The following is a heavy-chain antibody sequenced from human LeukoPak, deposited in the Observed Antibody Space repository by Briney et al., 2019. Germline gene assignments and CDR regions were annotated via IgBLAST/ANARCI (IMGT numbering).Heavy chain of an antibody. Sequence: ETLSLTCTVSGGSISSYYWSWIRQPPGKGLEWIGYVYYSGSTNCNPSLKSRVTISVDTSKNQFSLKLTSVTAADTAVYYCARHYDTSGYWYYFDYWGQGTLVTVSS. CDR2: VYYSGST. V-gene: IGHV4-59*08. CDR3: ARHYDTSGYWYYFDY. CDR1: GGSISSYY. D-gene: IGHD3-22*01. J-gene: IGHJ4*02.